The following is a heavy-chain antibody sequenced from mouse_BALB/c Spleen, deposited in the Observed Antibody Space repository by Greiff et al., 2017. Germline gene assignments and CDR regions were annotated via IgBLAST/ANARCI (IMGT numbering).Heavy chain of an antibody. CDR2: ISYSGST. CDR3: ARRCLEVAMDY. V-gene: IGHV3-2*02. J-gene: IGHJ4*01. CDR1: GYSITSDYA. Sequence: EVQLQESGPGLVKPSQSLSLTCTVTGYSITSDYAWNWIRQFPGNKLEWMGYISYSGSTSYNPSLKSRISITRDTSKNQFFLQLNSVTTEDTATYYCARRCLEVAMDYWGQGTSVTVSS.